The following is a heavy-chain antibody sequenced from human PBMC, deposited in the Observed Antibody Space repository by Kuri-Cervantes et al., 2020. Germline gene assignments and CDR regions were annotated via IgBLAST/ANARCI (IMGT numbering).Heavy chain of an antibody. D-gene: IGHD3-10*01. J-gene: IGHJ4*02. Sequence: GESLKISCAASGFTFSSYGMHWVRQAPGKGLEWVAVISYDGSNKYYADSVKGRFTISRDNSKNTLYLQMNSLKTEDTAVYYCTTRPDYYGSGSYSHWGQGTLVTVSS. CDR2: ISYDGSNK. CDR3: TTRPDYYGSGSYSH. CDR1: GFTFSSYG. V-gene: IGHV3-30*03.